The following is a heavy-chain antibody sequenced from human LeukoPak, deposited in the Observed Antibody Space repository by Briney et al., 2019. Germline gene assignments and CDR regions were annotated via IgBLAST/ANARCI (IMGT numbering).Heavy chain of an antibody. CDR3: AGTLPETIYDYVWGSLDY. CDR1: GGSISSYY. J-gene: IGHJ4*02. V-gene: IGHV4-59*08. Sequence: SETLSLTCTVSGGSISSYYWSWIRQPPGKGLEWIGYIYYSGSTNYNPSLKRRVTISVDTSKNQFSLKLSSVTAADTAVYYCAGTLPETIYDYVWGSLDYWGQGTLVTVSS. D-gene: IGHD3-16*01. CDR2: IYYSGST.